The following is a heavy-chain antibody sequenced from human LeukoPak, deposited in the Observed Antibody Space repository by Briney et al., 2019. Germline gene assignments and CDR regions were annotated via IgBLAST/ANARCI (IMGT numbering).Heavy chain of an antibody. J-gene: IGHJ4*02. CDR2: IYYSGST. Sequence: SETLSLTCTVSGGSISSSSYYWGWIRQPPGKGLEWIGSIYYSGSTYYNPSLKSRVTISVDTSKNQFSLKLSSVTAADTAVYYCARARSSSWYADYFDYWGQGTLVTVSS. D-gene: IGHD6-13*01. V-gene: IGHV4-39*07. CDR1: GGSISSSSYY. CDR3: ARARSSSWYADYFDY.